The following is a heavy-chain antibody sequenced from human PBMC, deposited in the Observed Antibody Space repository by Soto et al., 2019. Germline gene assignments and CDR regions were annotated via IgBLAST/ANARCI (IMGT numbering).Heavy chain of an antibody. J-gene: IGHJ4*02. CDR2: MQPSTGRT. CDR1: GYSFTSLD. Sequence: ASVKVSCKASGYSFTSLDINWVRQTAGQGLEWMGWMQPSTGRTGYAQKFQGRVTMTRDTSINTAYMELTTLTSDDTAFYYCARGVGAGVDYWGQGTLVTVPQ. V-gene: IGHV1-8*01. D-gene: IGHD1-26*01. CDR3: ARGVGAGVDY.